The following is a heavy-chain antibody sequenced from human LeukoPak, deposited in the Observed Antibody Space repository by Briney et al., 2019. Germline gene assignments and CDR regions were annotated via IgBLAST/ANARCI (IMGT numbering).Heavy chain of an antibody. J-gene: IGHJ3*02. CDR2: IIPIFGTA. Sequence: SVKVSCKASGGTFSSYAISWVRQAPGQGLEWMGRIIPIFGTANYAQKFQGRVTITTDESTSTAYMELSRLRSEDTAVYYCARTPSGAGAFDIWGQGTMVTVSS. D-gene: IGHD1-26*01. CDR3: ARTPSGAGAFDI. V-gene: IGHV1-69*05. CDR1: GGTFSSYA.